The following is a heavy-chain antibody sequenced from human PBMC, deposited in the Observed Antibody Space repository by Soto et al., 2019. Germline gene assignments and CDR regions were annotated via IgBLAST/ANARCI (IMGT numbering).Heavy chain of an antibody. CDR2: IIPIFGTA. CDR1: GGTFSSYA. J-gene: IGHJ6*01. CDR3: GSSVAKNYYYGMDV. V-gene: IGHV1-69*12. Sequence: QVQLVQSGAEVKKPGSSVKVSCKASGGTFSSYAISWVRQAPGQGLEWMGGIIPIFGTANYPQKFQGRVTITADESTITACMELSSLRSEYTVMYYCGSSVAKNYYYGMDVWGQGTTVTGSS.